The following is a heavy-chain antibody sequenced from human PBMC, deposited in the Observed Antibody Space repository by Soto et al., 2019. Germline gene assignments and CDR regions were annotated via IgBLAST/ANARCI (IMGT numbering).Heavy chain of an antibody. CDR1: GFTFGDYA. Sequence: GGSLRLSCTASGFTFGDYAMSWFRQAPGKGLEWVGFIRSKAYGGTTEYAASVKGRFTISRDDSKSIAYLQMNSLKTEDTAVYYCTRDRGYCSGGSCYPGEFDYWGQGTLVTVSS. J-gene: IGHJ4*02. V-gene: IGHV3-49*03. D-gene: IGHD2-15*01. CDR2: IRSKAYGGTT. CDR3: TRDRGYCSGGSCYPGEFDY.